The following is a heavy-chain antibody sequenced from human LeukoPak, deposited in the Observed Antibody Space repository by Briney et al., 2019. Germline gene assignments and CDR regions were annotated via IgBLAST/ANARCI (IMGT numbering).Heavy chain of an antibody. Sequence: PGVTLRLSCAVSGFPFSIYSVSWVRQAPGKGLEWVLAISGSGGSTYYADSVKGRFTISTNNSKNTLYLQMNSLRAEDTAVYYCAKVDDMDIVATDFGAFDIWGQGTMVTVSS. D-gene: IGHD5-12*01. CDR2: ISGSGGST. J-gene: IGHJ3*02. CDR3: AKVDDMDIVATDFGAFDI. V-gene: IGHV3-23*01. CDR1: GFPFSIYS.